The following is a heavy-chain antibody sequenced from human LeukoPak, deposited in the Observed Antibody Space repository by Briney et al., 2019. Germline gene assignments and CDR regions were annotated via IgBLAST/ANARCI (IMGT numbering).Heavy chain of an antibody. CDR1: GFTFSSYA. V-gene: IGHV3-23*01. J-gene: IGHJ5*02. Sequence: GGSLRLSCAASGFTFSSYAMSWVRQAPGKGLEWVSAISGSGGSTYYADSVKGRFTISRDNSKNTLYLQMNSLRAEDTAVYYCAKTMVRGVIIKRRWFDPWGQGTLVTVSS. CDR2: ISGSGGST. CDR3: AKTMVRGVIIKRRWFDP. D-gene: IGHD3-10*01.